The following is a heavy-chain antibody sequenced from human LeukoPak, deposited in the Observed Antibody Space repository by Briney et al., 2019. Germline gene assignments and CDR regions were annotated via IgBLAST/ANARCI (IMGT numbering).Heavy chain of an antibody. V-gene: IGHV3-33*06. J-gene: IGHJ4*02. Sequence: PGRSLRLSCAASGFTFSSYGMHWVRQAPGKGLEWVAVIWYDGSNKYYAGSVKGRFTISRDNSKNTLYLQMNSLRAEDTAVYYCAKEYCGGDCYPIFDYWGQGTLVTVSS. CDR1: GFTFSSYG. CDR3: AKEYCGGDCYPIFDY. CDR2: IWYDGSNK. D-gene: IGHD2-21*02.